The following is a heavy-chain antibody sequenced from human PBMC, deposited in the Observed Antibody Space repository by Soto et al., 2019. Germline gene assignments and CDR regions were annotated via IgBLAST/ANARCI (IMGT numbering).Heavy chain of an antibody. V-gene: IGHV3-30*18. J-gene: IGHJ5*02. CDR1: GFTFSTHG. Sequence: QVQLVESGGGVVHPGTSLRLSCAASGFTFSTHGMHWVRQAPGKGPEWVAVISHDGSKKYYVESVEGRFSISRDNSKSIVYLPMNNVITEDTAVYYCAKYKGPYYDFWSGQRWFDPWGQGTLVTVSS. D-gene: IGHD3-3*01. CDR2: ISHDGSKK. CDR3: AKYKGPYYDFWSGQRWFDP.